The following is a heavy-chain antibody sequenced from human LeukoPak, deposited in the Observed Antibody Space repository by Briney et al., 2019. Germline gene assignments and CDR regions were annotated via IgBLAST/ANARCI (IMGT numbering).Heavy chain of an antibody. D-gene: IGHD3-10*01. Sequence: SETLSLTCTVSGASISGWYWSWIRQPPGKGLEWIGYIFYTGSTNYNPSLKSRVTISVDRSKNQFTLKLSSVTAADTAIYYCARAGAWQIDPWGQGTLVTVSS. J-gene: IGHJ5*02. CDR1: GASISGWY. CDR3: ARAGAWQIDP. V-gene: IGHV4-59*01. CDR2: IFYTGST.